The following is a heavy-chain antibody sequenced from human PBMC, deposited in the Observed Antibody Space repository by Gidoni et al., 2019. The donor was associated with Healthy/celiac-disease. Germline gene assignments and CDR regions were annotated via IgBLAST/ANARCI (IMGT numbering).Heavy chain of an antibody. CDR3: TTDSVGATWEAAFDI. V-gene: IGHV3-15*01. D-gene: IGHD1-26*01. J-gene: IGHJ3*02. Sequence: APVKGRFTISRDDSKNTLYLQMNSLKTEDTAVYYCTTDSVGATWEAAFDIWGQGTMVTVSS.